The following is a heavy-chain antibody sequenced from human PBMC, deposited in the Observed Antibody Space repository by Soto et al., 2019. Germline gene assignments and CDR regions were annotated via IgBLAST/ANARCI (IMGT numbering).Heavy chain of an antibody. D-gene: IGHD4-17*01. J-gene: IGHJ6*02. CDR3: ARGTTVTHARGDYYYGMDV. Sequence: QVQLVQSGAEVKKPGSSVKVSCKASGGTFSSYAISWVRQAPGQGLEWMGGIIPIFGTANYAQKFQGRVTITADESTSTAYMELSSLRSEDTAVYYCARGTTVTHARGDYYYGMDVWGQGTTVTVSS. CDR1: GGTFSSYA. V-gene: IGHV1-69*12. CDR2: IIPIFGTA.